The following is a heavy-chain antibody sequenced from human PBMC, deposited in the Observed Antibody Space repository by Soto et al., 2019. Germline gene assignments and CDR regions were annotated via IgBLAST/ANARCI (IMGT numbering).Heavy chain of an antibody. V-gene: IGHV3-21*01. CDR2: ISSSSSYI. Sequence: GGSLRLSCAASGFTFSSYSMNWVRQAPGEGLEWVSSISSSSSYIYYADSVKGRFTISRDNAKNSLYLQMNSLRAEDTAVYYCASPRAGTDYYYYGMDVWGQGTTVTVSS. D-gene: IGHD6-19*01. J-gene: IGHJ6*02. CDR1: GFTFSSYS. CDR3: ASPRAGTDYYYYGMDV.